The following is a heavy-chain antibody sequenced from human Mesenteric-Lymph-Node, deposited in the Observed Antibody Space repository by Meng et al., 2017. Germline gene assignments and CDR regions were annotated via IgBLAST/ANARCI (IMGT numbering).Heavy chain of an antibody. CDR2: VYHNGVT. CDR1: GGSLSGYY. Sequence: QVQLKQWGAEVWKPTETLSLTCAGEGGSLSGYYWSWIRQPPGKGLEWMGEVYHNGVTKYSPSLRSRVVISIDTSKNQFSLNLRSVSAADTAMYYCARGGATPMIIKYWGPGTLVTVSS. J-gene: IGHJ4*02. D-gene: IGHD3-10*01. CDR3: ARGGATPMIIKY. V-gene: IGHV4-34*02.